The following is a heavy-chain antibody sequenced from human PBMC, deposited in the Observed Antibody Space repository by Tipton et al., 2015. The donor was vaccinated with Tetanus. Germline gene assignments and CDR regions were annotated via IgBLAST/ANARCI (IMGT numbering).Heavy chain of an antibody. D-gene: IGHD2/OR15-2a*01. CDR1: GDSISSGDYY. V-gene: IGHV4-31*11. Sequence: LRLSCAVSGDSISSGDYYWTWIRQHPGRGLESIGYIFGSGGTFYNPSLESRVTISLDTSKNHFSLKLTSVTAADTAVYYCARVRSHFYFGPKIDSGGRGPPVTASS. J-gene: IGHJ4*02. CDR3: ARVRSHFYFGPKIDS. CDR2: IFGSGGT.